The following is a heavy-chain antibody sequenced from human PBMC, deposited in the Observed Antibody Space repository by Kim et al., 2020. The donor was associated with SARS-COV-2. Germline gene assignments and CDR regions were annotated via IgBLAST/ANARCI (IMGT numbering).Heavy chain of an antibody. Sequence: GGSLRLSCAASGLSFDDSAMNWVRQAPGKGLEWVAVISYDGRNKEYADSVKGRFSISRDNSKTTLSRQMNSLRVEDTAVYYCARGNYYESVSLSDYYNGMDVWGQGTTVTVSS. J-gene: IGHJ6*02. V-gene: IGHV3-30-3*01. CDR2: ISYDGRNK. D-gene: IGHD3-10*01. CDR1: GLSFDDSA. CDR3: ARGNYYESVSLSDYYNGMDV.